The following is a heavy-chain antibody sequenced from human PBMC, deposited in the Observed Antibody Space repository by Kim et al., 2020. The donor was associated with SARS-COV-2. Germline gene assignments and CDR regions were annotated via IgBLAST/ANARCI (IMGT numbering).Heavy chain of an antibody. Sequence: GSGEARYHIPRDNSKNTLYLQMNSLRADDTAVYYCAKSRGSGGDYGFDYWGQGTLVTVSS. CDR3: AKSRGSGGDYGFDY. D-gene: IGHD1-26*01. V-gene: IGHV3-23*01. J-gene: IGHJ4*02.